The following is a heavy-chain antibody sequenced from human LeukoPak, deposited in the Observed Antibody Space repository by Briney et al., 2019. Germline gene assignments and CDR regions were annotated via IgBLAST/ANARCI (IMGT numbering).Heavy chain of an antibody. J-gene: IGHJ4*02. V-gene: IGHV3-23*01. CDR3: AKARPYSSSSLMFDY. D-gene: IGHD6-6*01. CDR2: ISGSGGST. CDR1: GFTFSSYA. Sequence: GGPLRLSCAASGFTFSSYAMSWVRQGPGEGLEWVSAISGSGGSTCYASSVTGRFTISTDNSKTTLYLQMNSLRAEDTAVYYCAKARPYSSSSLMFDYWGQGTLVTVSS.